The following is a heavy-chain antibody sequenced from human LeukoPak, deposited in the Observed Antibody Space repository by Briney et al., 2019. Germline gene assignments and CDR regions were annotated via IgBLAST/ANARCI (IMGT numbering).Heavy chain of an antibody. V-gene: IGHV3-30*03. D-gene: IGHD4-23*01. Sequence: GGSLRLSCAASGFTFSSYGMHWVRQAPGKGLEWVAVISYDGSNKYYADSVKGRFTISRDNSKNTLYLQMNSLRDEDTAVYYCARVAAGYSVNYFDYWGQGTLVTVSS. CDR1: GFTFSSYG. J-gene: IGHJ4*02. CDR3: ARVAAGYSVNYFDY. CDR2: ISYDGSNK.